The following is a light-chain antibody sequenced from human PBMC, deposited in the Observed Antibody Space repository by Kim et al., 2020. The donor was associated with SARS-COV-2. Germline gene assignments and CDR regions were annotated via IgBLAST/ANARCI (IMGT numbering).Light chain of an antibody. CDR2: DVT. CDR3: CSSAGSYTWV. CDR1: SSDVGGYNF. J-gene: IGLJ3*02. V-gene: IGLV2-11*01. Sequence: QSALTQPRSVSGSPGQSVTISCTGTSSDVGGYNFVSWYQQHPGKAPKLMIYDVTKRPSGVPDRFSGSKSDNTASLTISGLQADDEADYYCCSSAGSYTWVFGGGTQLTVL.